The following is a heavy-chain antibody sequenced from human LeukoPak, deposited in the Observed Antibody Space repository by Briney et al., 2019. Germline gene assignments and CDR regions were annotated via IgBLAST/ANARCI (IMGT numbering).Heavy chain of an antibody. D-gene: IGHD6-13*01. CDR1: GFTFSSYW. Sequence: PGGSLRLSCAASGFTFSSYWMSWVRQAPGKGLEWVANIKQDGSEKYYVDSVKGRFTISRDNAKNSLYLQMNSLRAEDTAVYYCARATSVIAAAGDYWGQXTLVTVSS. CDR3: ARATSVIAAAGDY. J-gene: IGHJ4*02. V-gene: IGHV3-7*01. CDR2: IKQDGSEK.